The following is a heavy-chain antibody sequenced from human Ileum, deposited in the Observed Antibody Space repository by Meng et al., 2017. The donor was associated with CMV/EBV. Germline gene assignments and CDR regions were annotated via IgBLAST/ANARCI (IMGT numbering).Heavy chain of an antibody. CDR3: ARVRQLWPEDYFDY. V-gene: IGHV1-2*02. CDR2: INPNSGGT. CDR1: GYTFTGYY. Sequence: ASVKVSCKASGYTFTGYYMHWVRQAPGQGLEWMGWINPNSGGTNYAQKFQGRVTMTRDTSISTAYMELSRLRSDDTAVYYCARVRQLWPEDYFDYWGQGTRVTVSS. J-gene: IGHJ4*02. D-gene: IGHD5-18*01.